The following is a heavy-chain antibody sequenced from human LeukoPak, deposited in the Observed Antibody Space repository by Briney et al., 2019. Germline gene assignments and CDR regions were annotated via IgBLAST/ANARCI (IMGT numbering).Heavy chain of an antibody. J-gene: IGHJ4*02. CDR3: AKNGKDNYDMFFDF. V-gene: IGHV3-7*05. CDR1: GFTFSSYW. Sequence: PGGSLRLSCAASGFTFSSYWMSWVRQAPGKGLEWVANIKQDGNEKYYVDSVKGRFTISRDNAKNSLYLQMNSLRAEDTAIYYCAKNGKDNYDMFFDFWGQGTLVTVSS. CDR2: IKQDGNEK. D-gene: IGHD3-9*01.